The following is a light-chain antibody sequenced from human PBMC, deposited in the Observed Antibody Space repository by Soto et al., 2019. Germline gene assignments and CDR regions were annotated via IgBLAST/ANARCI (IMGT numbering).Light chain of an antibody. CDR1: QSVAGN. V-gene: IGKV3-15*01. CDR2: GAS. Sequence: EIVMTQSPATLSVSPGERATLSCRASQSVAGNLAWYQQKPGQAPRLLIYGASTRATGFPARFSGSGSGTEFTLTFSSLQSEDFAVYYWQQYNNWPQTFGKGTKVEIK. J-gene: IGKJ1*01. CDR3: QQYNNWPQT.